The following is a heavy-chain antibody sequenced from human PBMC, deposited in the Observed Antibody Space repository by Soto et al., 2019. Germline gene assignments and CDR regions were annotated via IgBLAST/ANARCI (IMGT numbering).Heavy chain of an antibody. V-gene: IGHV3-23*01. Sequence: GGSLRLSCAASGFTFSSYAMSWVRPAPGKVLEWVSAISGSGGSTYYADSVKGRFTISRDNSKNTLYLQMNSLRAEDTAVYYCAKDRGSLKSASIAVAGTYDYWGQGTLVNVSS. CDR1: GFTFSSYA. D-gene: IGHD6-19*01. CDR2: ISGSGGST. CDR3: AKDRGSLKSASIAVAGTYDY. J-gene: IGHJ4*02.